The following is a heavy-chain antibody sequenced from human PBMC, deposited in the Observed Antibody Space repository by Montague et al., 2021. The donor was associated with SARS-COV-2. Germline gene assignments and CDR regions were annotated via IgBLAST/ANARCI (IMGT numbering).Heavy chain of an antibody. CDR1: GGHYF. J-gene: IGHJ2*01. CDR3: ARIVVVTYSHFDL. CDR2: IYYSGTT. D-gene: IGHD3-22*01. V-gene: IGHV4-59*01. Sequence: SETRSLTCTVSGGHYFWSWIRQPPGKGLEWIDYIYYSGTTKYSPSLESRVTISLDTSKNQLSLRLSSVTAADTAVYYCARIVVVTYSHFDLWGRGTLVTVSS.